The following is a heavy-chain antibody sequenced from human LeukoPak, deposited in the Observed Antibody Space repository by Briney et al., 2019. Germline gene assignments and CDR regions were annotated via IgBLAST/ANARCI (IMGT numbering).Heavy chain of an antibody. Sequence: SETLSLTCAVYGGSFSGYYWSRIRQPPGKGLEWIGEINHSGSTNYNPSLKSRVTISVDTSKNQFSLKLSSVTAADTAVYYCAGTAAGLYYFDYWGQGTLVTVSS. D-gene: IGHD6-13*01. V-gene: IGHV4-34*01. CDR1: GGSFSGYY. J-gene: IGHJ4*02. CDR2: INHSGST. CDR3: AGTAAGLYYFDY.